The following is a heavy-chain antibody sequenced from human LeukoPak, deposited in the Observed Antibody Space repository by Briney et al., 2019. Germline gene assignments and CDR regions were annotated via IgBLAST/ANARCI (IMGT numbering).Heavy chain of an antibody. CDR2: IWYDGSNK. CDR1: GFTFSSYG. J-gene: IGHJ4*02. CDR3: ARDRHYGSGSSYYFDY. V-gene: IGHV3-33*01. Sequence: PGGSLRLSCAASGFTFSSYGMHWVRQAPGKGLEWVAVIWYDGSNKYYADSVKGRFSISRDNSKNTLYLQMNSLRAEDTAVYYRARDRHYGSGSSYYFDYWGQGTLVTVSS. D-gene: IGHD3-10*01.